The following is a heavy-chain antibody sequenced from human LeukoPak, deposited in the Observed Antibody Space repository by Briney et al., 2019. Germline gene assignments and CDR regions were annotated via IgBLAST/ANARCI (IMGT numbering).Heavy chain of an antibody. CDR3: ARGTGDP. Sequence: GASVTVSCKASGYTFTSYDINWVGQAAGKGVEGVGWMNPKRGKTGYAQKFKGRGTMTSNTSISTAYMELSSLRFEDTAVYYCARGTGDPWGQGTLVTVSS. CDR2: MNPKRGKT. D-gene: IGHD7-27*01. J-gene: IGHJ5*02. V-gene: IGHV1-8*01. CDR1: GYTFTSYD.